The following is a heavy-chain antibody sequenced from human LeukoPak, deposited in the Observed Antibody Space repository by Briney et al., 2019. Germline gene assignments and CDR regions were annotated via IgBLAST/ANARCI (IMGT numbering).Heavy chain of an antibody. CDR3: ASEVEGGYYFDY. Sequence: SETLSLTCKVSGDSISSSTCNWSWIRQPPGKGLEWIGYIYHSGSSYYNPSLKSRVTISVDRSKNQFSLKLSSVTAADTAVYYCASEVEGGYYFDYWGQGTLVTVSS. D-gene: IGHD1-1*01. V-gene: IGHV4-30-2*01. J-gene: IGHJ4*02. CDR2: IYHSGSS. CDR1: GDSISSSTCN.